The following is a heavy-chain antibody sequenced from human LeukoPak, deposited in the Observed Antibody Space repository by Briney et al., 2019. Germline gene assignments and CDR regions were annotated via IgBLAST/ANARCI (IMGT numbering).Heavy chain of an antibody. D-gene: IGHD3-3*01. CDR2: ISSSSSTI. V-gene: IGHV3-48*01. Sequence: TGVSLRLSCAASGFTFSSYNMNWVRQAPGKGLEWLSYISSSSSTIYYADSVKGRFTISRDNAKNSLYLQMNSLRAEDTAVYYCARDFLEDSYWGQGTLVTVSS. CDR3: ARDFLEDSY. J-gene: IGHJ4*02. CDR1: GFTFSSYN.